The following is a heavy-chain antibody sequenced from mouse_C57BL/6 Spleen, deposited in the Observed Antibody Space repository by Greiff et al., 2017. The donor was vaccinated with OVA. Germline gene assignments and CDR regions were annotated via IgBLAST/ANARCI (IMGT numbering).Heavy chain of an antibody. CDR3: ARRNDYDRGYYFDY. J-gene: IGHJ2*01. D-gene: IGHD2-4*01. CDR2: LHPNSGST. CDR1: GYTFTSYW. V-gene: IGHV1-64*01. Sequence: QVQLQQPGAELVKPGASVKLSCKASGYTFTSYWMHWVKQRPGQGLEWIGMLHPNSGSTNYNEKFKSKATLTVDKSSSTAYMQLSSLTSEDYAVYDCARRNDYDRGYYFDYWGQGTTLTVSS.